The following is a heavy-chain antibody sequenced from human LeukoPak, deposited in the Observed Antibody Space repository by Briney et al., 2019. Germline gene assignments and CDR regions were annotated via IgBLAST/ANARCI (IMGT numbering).Heavy chain of an antibody. J-gene: IGHJ4*02. V-gene: IGHV1-69*05. CDR2: IIPIFGTA. CDR1: GGTFSSYA. D-gene: IGHD3-9*01. Sequence: SVKVSCKASGGTFSSYAISWVRQAPGQGLEWMGEIIPIFGTANYAQKFQGRVTITTDESTSTAYMELSSLRSDDTAVYYCARYLRGWLHSDYGGQGTLVTVSS. CDR3: ARYLRGWLHSDY.